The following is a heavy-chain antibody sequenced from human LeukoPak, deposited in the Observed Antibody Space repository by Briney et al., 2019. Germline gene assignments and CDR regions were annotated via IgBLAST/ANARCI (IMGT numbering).Heavy chain of an antibody. V-gene: IGHV3-23*01. D-gene: IGHD2-2*01. J-gene: IGHJ6*04. CDR2: ISGSGGST. Sequence: GGSLRLSCAASGFTFSSYAMSWVRQAPGKGLEWVSAISGSGGSTHYADSVKGRFTISRDNSKNTLYLQMNSLRAEDTAVYYCAKDNRPRIVVVPAAILVGMDVWGKGTTVTVSS. CDR1: GFTFSSYA. CDR3: AKDNRPRIVVVPAAILVGMDV.